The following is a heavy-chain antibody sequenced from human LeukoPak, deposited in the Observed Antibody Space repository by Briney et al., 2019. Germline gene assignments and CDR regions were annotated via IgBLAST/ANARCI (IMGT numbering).Heavy chain of an antibody. Sequence: GASVKVSCKASGYTFTSYGISCVRQDPGQGLGWMGWISAYNGNTNYAQKLEGRVTMTTDTSTSTAYMELRSLRSDDTAVYYCARDVGATYMDVWGKGTTVTVSS. J-gene: IGHJ6*03. CDR1: GYTFTSYG. V-gene: IGHV1-18*01. D-gene: IGHD1-26*01. CDR3: ARDVGATYMDV. CDR2: ISAYNGNT.